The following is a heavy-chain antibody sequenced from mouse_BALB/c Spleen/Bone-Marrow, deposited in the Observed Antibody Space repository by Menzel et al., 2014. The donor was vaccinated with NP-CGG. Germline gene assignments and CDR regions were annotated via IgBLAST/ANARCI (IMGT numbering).Heavy chain of an antibody. D-gene: IGHD1-1*01. J-gene: IGHJ4*01. Sequence: ESGPDLVKPSQSLSLTCTVTGYSITSGYTWHWIRQFPGNTLEWMGYIHYSGTTNYNPSLKSRISITRDTPKNQFFLQLNSVTTEDTATYYCAITTVVNAMDYWGQGTSVTVSS. V-gene: IGHV3-1*02. CDR1: GYSITSGYT. CDR3: AITTVVNAMDY. CDR2: IHYSGTT.